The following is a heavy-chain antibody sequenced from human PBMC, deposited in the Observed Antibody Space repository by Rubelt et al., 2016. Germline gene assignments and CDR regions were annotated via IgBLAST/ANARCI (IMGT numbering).Heavy chain of an antibody. D-gene: IGHD2-8*01. J-gene: IGHJ4*02. Sequence: QLLMQEPGPGLVKPSETLSLTCCVSGGSVSSINHYWGWIRQPPGKGLEWMGSISFSGGPDYNPSLESRVSMSVDASKSQCSLTLSSGTAADTAVYYCVRRRMVGYYFDQWGQGTLVTVSS. V-gene: IGHV4-39*01. CDR1: GGSVSSINHY. CDR3: VRRRMVGYYFDQ. CDR2: ISFSGGP.